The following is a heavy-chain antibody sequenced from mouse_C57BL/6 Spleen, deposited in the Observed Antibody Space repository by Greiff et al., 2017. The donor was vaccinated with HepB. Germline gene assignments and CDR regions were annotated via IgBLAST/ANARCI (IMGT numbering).Heavy chain of an antibody. Sequence: DVMLVESGGGLVKPGGSLKLSCAASGFTFSDYGMHWVRQAPEKGLEWVAYISSGSSTIYYADTVKGRFTISRDNAKNTLFLQMTSLRSEDTAMYYCARRDYGREVDYWGQGTSVTVSS. V-gene: IGHV5-17*01. CDR3: ARRDYGREVDY. CDR2: ISSGSSTI. J-gene: IGHJ4*01. CDR1: GFTFSDYG. D-gene: IGHD1-1*01.